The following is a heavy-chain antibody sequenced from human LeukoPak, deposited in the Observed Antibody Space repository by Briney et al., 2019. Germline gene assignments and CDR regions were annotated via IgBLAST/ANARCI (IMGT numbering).Heavy chain of an antibody. CDR1: GVAFSSYA. D-gene: IGHD1-26*01. CDR3: ARGYALYSGRYIDFDY. Sequence: ASVKVSSKASGVAFSSYAISWVRQAPGQGLEWMGWINPNNGGTNYAQKFQGRVTMTRDTSISTAYMELSRLRSDDTAVYYCARGYALYSGRYIDFDYWGQGTLVTVSS. CDR2: INPNNGGT. V-gene: IGHV1-2*02. J-gene: IGHJ4*02.